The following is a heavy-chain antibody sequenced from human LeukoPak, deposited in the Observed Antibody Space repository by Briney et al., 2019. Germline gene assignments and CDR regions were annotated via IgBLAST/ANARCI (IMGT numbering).Heavy chain of an antibody. CDR3: ARSGAGWFDY. D-gene: IGHD6-19*01. Sequence: PGGSLRLSCAASGFTFSNYGMHWVRQAPGKGLEWVAGISYDGTFQNYADSVRGRFTLSRDNSKNTLSLQINSLRLEDTAVYYCARSGAGWFDYWGQGTLVTVSS. J-gene: IGHJ4*02. V-gene: IGHV3-30*03. CDR1: GFTFSNYG. CDR2: ISYDGTFQ.